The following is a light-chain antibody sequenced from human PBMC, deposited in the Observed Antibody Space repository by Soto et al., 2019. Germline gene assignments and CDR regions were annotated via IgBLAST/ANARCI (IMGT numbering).Light chain of an antibody. Sequence: DLPLTQSPSSLSASVGDRVTITCRASQTIKNFLHWYQQRPGKAPTLLTCDASRLHPGVPSRFSDMGTDTDGTLTIGIPQHANGATCSWQPSYSTPRTVGG. J-gene: IGKJ4*01. CDR1: QTIKNF. V-gene: IGKV1-39*01. CDR3: QPSYSTPRT. CDR2: DAS.